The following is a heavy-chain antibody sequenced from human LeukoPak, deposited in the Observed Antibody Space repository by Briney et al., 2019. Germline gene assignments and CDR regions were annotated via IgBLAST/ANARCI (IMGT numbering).Heavy chain of an antibody. V-gene: IGHV1-18*01. CDR3: ARGQELVTAIRPLYYMDV. Sequence: ASVKVSCKASGYTFTNYAINWVRQAPGQGLEWMGWISVYNDNTKSAQKIQDRVTMTTDTSTNTAYMELRSMRSDDTAMYYCARGQELVTAIRPLYYMDVWGKGTTVTVSS. J-gene: IGHJ6*03. CDR2: ISVYNDNT. D-gene: IGHD2-21*02. CDR1: GYTFTNYA.